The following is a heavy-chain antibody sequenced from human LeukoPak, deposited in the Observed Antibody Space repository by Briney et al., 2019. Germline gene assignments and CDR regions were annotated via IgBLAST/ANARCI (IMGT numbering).Heavy chain of an antibody. J-gene: IGHJ4*02. D-gene: IGHD2/OR15-2a*01. CDR2: IFPSGGEI. Sequence: QAGGSLRLSCAASGFTFSTFAMIRVRQPPGKGLEWVSSIFPSGGEIHYADSVRGRFTISRDNSKSTLSLQMNSLRAEDTAIYYCATYRQVLLPFESWGQGTLVIVSS. CDR3: ATYRQVLLPFES. V-gene: IGHV3-23*01. CDR1: GFTFSTFA.